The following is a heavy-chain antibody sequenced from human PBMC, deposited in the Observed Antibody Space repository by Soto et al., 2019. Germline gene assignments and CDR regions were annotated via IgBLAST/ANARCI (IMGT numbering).Heavy chain of an antibody. J-gene: IGHJ4*02. Sequence: QVHLVQSGAEVKKPGDSVKVSCKGSGYGCTTYGITWVRQAPGQGLEWMAWISAHNGNTNYAQKLQGRVTVTRDTSTSTAYMELRSLRSDDTAVYYCARGRYGDYWGQGALVTVSS. D-gene: IGHD1-1*01. V-gene: IGHV1-18*01. CDR1: GYGCTTYG. CDR2: ISAHNGNT. CDR3: ARGRYGDY.